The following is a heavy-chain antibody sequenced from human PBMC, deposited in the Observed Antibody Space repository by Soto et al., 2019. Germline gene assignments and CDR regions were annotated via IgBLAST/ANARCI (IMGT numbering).Heavy chain of an antibody. CDR2: ISYDGSNE. CDR1: GFTFSSYG. CDR3: AKDDAGFGELLYHPPYFDY. D-gene: IGHD3-10*01. Sequence: GGSLRLSCAASGFTFSSYGMHWVRQAPGKGLEWVAVISYDGSNEYYADSVKGRFTISRDNSKNTLYLQMNSLRAEDTAVYYCAKDDAGFGELLYHPPYFDYWGQGTLVIVSS. V-gene: IGHV3-30*18. J-gene: IGHJ4*02.